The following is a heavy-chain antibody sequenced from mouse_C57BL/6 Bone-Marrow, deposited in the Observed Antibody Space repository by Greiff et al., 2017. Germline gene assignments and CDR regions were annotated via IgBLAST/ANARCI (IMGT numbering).Heavy chain of an antibody. CDR3: ARGVLRP. V-gene: IGHV1-82*01. CDR1: GYAFSSSW. J-gene: IGHJ2*01. Sequence: VKLQESGPELVKPGASVKISCKASGYAFSSSWMNWVKQRPGKGLEWIGRIYPGDGDTNYNGKFKGKATLTADKSSSTAYMQLSSLTSEDSAVYFCARGVLRPWGQGTTLTVSS. D-gene: IGHD1-1*01. CDR2: IYPGDGDT.